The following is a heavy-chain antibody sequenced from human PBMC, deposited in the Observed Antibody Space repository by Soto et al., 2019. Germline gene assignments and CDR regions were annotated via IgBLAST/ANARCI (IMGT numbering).Heavy chain of an antibody. CDR1: GGSLSSYY. CDR2: IYYSGST. D-gene: IGHD1-26*01. V-gene: IGHV4-59*12. CDR3: AREGGIVGATTVDY. Sequence: SETLSLTCTVSGGSLSSYYWSWIRQPPGKGLEWIGYIYYSGSTYYNPSLKSRVTISVDTSRNQFSLKLSSVTAADTAVYYCAREGGIVGATTVDYWGQGTLVTVSS. J-gene: IGHJ4*02.